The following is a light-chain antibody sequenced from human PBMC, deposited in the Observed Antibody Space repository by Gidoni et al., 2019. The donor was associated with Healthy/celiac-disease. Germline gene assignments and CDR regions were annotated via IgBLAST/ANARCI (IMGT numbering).Light chain of an antibody. J-gene: IGKJ3*01. CDR2: GAS. V-gene: IGKV3-15*01. Sequence: EIVMTQSPATLSVSPGARATLSCRARQSVSSNLAWYQQKPGQAPRLLIYGASTRATGIPARFSGSGSGTEFTLTISSLQSEDFAVYYCQQYNNWPLFTFGPGTKVDIK. CDR3: QQYNNWPLFT. CDR1: QSVSSN.